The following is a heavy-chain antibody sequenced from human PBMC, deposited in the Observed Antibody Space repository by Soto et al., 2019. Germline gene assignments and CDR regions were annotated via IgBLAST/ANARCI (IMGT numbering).Heavy chain of an antibody. CDR2: IYYSGST. D-gene: IGHD6-13*01. Sequence: SETLSLTCTVSGGSLSSSSYYWGWIRQPPGKGLEWIGSIYYSGSTYYNPSLKSRVTISVDTSKNQFSLKLSSVTAADTSVYYCARIGSSWYRAVDYWGQGTLVTVSS. V-gene: IGHV4-39*01. CDR1: GGSLSSSSYY. CDR3: ARIGSSWYRAVDY. J-gene: IGHJ4*02.